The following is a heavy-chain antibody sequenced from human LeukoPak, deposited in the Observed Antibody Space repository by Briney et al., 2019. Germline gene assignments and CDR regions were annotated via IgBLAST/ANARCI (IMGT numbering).Heavy chain of an antibody. V-gene: IGHV3-11*01. CDR2: ISSSGSTI. D-gene: IGHD6-6*01. CDR1: GFTFSDYY. CDR3: AKDLVPAAGPRPGIAARRPLHPDY. J-gene: IGHJ4*02. Sequence: NPGGSLRLSCAASGFTFSDYYMSWIRQAPGKGLEWVSYISSSGSTIYYADSVKGRFTISRDNAKNSLYLQMNSLRAEDTAVYYCAKDLVPAAGPRPGIAARRPLHPDYWGQGTLVTVSS.